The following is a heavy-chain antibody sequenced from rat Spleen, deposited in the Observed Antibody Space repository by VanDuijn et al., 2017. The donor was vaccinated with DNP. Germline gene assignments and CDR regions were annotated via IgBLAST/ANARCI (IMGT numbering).Heavy chain of an antibody. V-gene: IGHV2S12*01. CDR3: NRERGYGWNQPLLDY. CDR2: ISSGGST. CDR1: GFLLTSYG. J-gene: IGHJ2*01. D-gene: IGHD1-6*01. Sequence: QVQLKESGPGLVQPSQTLSLTCTVSGFLLTSYGVSWVRQSPGKGLEWIAAISSGGSTYYISLLKSRLSISRDTSQSQVFLKMNSRQTEDTAIYFCNRERGYGWNQPLLDYWGQGVMVSVSS.